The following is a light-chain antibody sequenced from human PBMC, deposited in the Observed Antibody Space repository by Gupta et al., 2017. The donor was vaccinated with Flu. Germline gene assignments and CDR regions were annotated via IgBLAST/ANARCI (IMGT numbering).Light chain of an antibody. CDR2: RND. J-gene: IGLJ3*02. V-gene: IGLV1-47*01. Sequence: QSVVTQPPSASGRPGTRVTIPCYGSGSDFGSNHVHWYQQLPGIAPTLLIYRNDQRPSGVPVRFSGSKSGTSASLAISRLRSEDEDDYYCAAWDDSLTGFWVFGGGTKLTVL. CDR1: GSDFGSNH. CDR3: AAWDDSLTGFWV.